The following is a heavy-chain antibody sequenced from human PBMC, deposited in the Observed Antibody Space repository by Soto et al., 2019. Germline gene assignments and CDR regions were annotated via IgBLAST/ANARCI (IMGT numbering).Heavy chain of an antibody. Sequence: PSETLSLTCTVSGGSISNYYNMWIRQPPGKGLEYIGYIYKSGSTDYNPSLKSRVTISVDTSKNQFSLKLSSVTAADTAVYYCARASGSYYQFDYWGQGTLVTVSS. V-gene: IGHV4-59*01. J-gene: IGHJ4*02. CDR1: GGSISNYY. CDR2: IYKSGST. CDR3: ARASGSYYQFDY. D-gene: IGHD1-26*01.